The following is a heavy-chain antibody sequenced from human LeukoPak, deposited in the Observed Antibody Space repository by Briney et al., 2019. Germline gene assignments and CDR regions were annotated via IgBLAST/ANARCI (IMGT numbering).Heavy chain of an antibody. J-gene: IGHJ4*02. CDR2: ISAYNGNT. V-gene: IGHV1-18*04. CDR1: GYTFTSYG. Sequence: ASVKVSCKASGYTFTSYGISWVRQAPGQGLEWMGWISAYNGNTNYAQKLQGRVTMTPDTSTSTAYMELRSLRSDDTAVYYCARDYLHYDILTVKDYWGQGTLVTVSS. CDR3: ARDYLHYDILTVKDY. D-gene: IGHD3-9*01.